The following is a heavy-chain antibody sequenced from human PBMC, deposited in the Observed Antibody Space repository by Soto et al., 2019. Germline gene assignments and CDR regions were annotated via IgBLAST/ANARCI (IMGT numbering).Heavy chain of an antibody. CDR3: ARDRPTTVTTTDNYYYGMDV. CDR2: ISYTGSA. CDR1: GGSISSSSYY. J-gene: IGHJ6*02. D-gene: IGHD4-17*01. V-gene: IGHV4-31*03. Sequence: SETLSLTCTVSGGSISSSSYYWSWIRQPPGEGLEWIGYISYTGSAYYNPSLMSRVTMSVDTSKNEFSLKLSSVTAADTAVYYCARDRPTTVTTTDNYYYGMDVWGQGTTVTVSS.